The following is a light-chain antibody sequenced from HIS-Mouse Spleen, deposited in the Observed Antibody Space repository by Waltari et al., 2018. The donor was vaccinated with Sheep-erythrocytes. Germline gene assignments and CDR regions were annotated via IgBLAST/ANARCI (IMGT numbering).Light chain of an antibody. J-gene: IGLJ3*02. Sequence: QSALTQPRSVSGSPGQSVTISCTGTSSDVGGYNYVSWYQQHPGKAPRLMIYEVSKRPSGVPDRFSGSNAGNTASLTVSGLQAEDEADYYCSSYAGSNNWVFGGGTKLTVL. CDR2: EVS. V-gene: IGLV2-8*01. CDR1: SSDVGGYNY. CDR3: SSYAGSNNWV.